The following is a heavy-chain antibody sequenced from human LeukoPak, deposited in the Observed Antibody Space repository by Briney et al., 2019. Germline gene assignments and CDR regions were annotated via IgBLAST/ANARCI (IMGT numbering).Heavy chain of an antibody. D-gene: IGHD3-9*01. J-gene: IGHJ4*02. Sequence: PSETLSLTCTVSGGSISSGDYYWGWIRQPPGKGLEWIGYIYYSGSTYYNPSLKSRVTISVDTSKNQFSLKLSSVTAADTAVYYCARGSYDILTGYYLTLFNYWGQGTLVTVSS. CDR3: ARGSYDILTGYYLTLFNY. V-gene: IGHV4-30-4*01. CDR1: GGSISSGDYY. CDR2: IYYSGST.